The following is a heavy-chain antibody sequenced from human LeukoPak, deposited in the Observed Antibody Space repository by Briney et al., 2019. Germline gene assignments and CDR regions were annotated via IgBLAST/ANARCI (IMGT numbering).Heavy chain of an antibody. V-gene: IGHV4-61*02. CDR3: ARLGDFWSGYYHDAFDI. CDR1: GGSISSNSYY. D-gene: IGHD3-3*01. CDR2: IYTSGST. J-gene: IGHJ3*02. Sequence: PSETLSLTCTVSGGSISSNSYYWSWIRQPAGKGLEWIGRIYTSGSTDYNPSLKSRVTISKDTSKNEFSLKLSSVTAADTAVYYCARLGDFWSGYYHDAFDIWGQGTMVTVSS.